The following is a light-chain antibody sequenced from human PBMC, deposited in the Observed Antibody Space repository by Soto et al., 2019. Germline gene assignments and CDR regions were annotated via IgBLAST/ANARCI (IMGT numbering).Light chain of an antibody. J-gene: IGKJ4*01. Sequence: DIQLTQSPSFLSASVGDRVTITCRASQDISNYLAWYQQKPGKAPKFLIYGTSTLQSGVPSRFSGSGSGTEFTLTISSLQPEDFATYYCQQVNSYPLTFGGGTKVDNK. CDR3: QQVNSYPLT. V-gene: IGKV1-9*01. CDR2: GTS. CDR1: QDISNY.